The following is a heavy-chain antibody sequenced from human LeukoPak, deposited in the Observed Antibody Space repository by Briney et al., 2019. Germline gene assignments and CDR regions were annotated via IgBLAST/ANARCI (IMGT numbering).Heavy chain of an antibody. D-gene: IGHD2-21*02. CDR2: MNPNSGNT. CDR3: ARGGVVVTAVDAFDI. CDR1: GYTFTSYD. J-gene: IGHJ3*02. Sequence: ASVKVSCKASGYTFTSYDINWVRQATGQGREWMGWMNPNSGNTGYAQKFQGRVTMTRNTSISTAYMELSSLRSEDTAVYYCARGGVVVTAVDAFDIWGQGTMVTVSS. V-gene: IGHV1-8*01.